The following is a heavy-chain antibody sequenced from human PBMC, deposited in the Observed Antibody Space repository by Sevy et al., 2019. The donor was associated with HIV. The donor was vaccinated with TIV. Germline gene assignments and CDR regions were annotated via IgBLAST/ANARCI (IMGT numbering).Heavy chain of an antibody. V-gene: IGHV1-2*06. Sequence: ASVKVSCKTTGYIFSDYNMHWVRQAPGQGLEWMALINPNSGVTIYAHNFRGRVSVTRDTSMSIAYIELSGLTSDDTAVYYCVREDINAPRTLLSFDIWGQRTMVTGSS. CDR3: VREDINAPRTLLSFDI. D-gene: IGHD3-3*01. CDR1: GYIFSDYN. J-gene: IGHJ3*02. CDR2: INPNSGVT.